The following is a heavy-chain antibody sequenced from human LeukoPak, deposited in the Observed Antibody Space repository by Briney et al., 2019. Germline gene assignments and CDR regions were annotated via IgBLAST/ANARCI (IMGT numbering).Heavy chain of an antibody. CDR1: GGTFSSYA. D-gene: IGHD1-26*01. J-gene: IGHJ4*02. V-gene: IGHV1-69*13. CDR3: ARDRGRWELLGG. Sequence: SVKVSCKASGGTFSSYAISWVRQAPGQGLEWMGGIIPIFGTANYAQKFQGRVTITADESTSTAYMELSSLRSDDTAVYYCARDRGRWELLGGWGQGTLVTVSS. CDR2: IIPIFGTA.